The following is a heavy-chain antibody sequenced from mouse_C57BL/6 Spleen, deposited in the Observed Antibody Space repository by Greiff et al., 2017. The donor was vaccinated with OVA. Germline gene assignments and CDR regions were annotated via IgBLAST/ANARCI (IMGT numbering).Heavy chain of an antibody. J-gene: IGHJ2*01. D-gene: IGHD2-2*01. CDR1: GFNIKDYY. CDR3: ARYGGLRQGYYFDY. CDR2: IDPEDGET. Sequence: VQLQQSGAELVKPGASVKLSCTASGFNIKDYYMHWVKQRTEQGLEWIGRIDPEDGETKYAPKFQGKATITADTSANPAYLQLSSLHLEDPAVSYCARYGGLRQGYYFDYWGQGATLTVSS. V-gene: IGHV14-2*01.